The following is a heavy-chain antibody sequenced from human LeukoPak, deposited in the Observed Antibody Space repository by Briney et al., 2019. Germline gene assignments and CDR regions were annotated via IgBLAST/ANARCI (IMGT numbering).Heavy chain of an antibody. D-gene: IGHD3-9*01. CDR1: GFTFTDFY. V-gene: IGHV3-11*01. CDR2: IANSGTTI. Sequence: KPGGSLRLSCAASGFTFTDFYMSWIRQVPGKGQEWVSYIANSGTTIYYADSVKGRFTISRDNAKNSLYLQMNSLRAEDTAVYYCARDGHYDILTGYFQDWGQGTLVTVSS. CDR3: ARDGHYDILTGYFQD. J-gene: IGHJ1*01.